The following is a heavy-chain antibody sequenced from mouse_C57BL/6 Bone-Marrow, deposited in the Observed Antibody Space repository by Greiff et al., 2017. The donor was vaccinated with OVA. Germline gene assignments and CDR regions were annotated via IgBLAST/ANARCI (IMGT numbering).Heavy chain of an antibody. CDR2: ISSGGSYT. D-gene: IGHD1-1*01. Sequence: KLMESGGDLVKPGGSLKLSCAASGFTFSSYGLSWVRQTPDKRLEWVATISSGGSYTYYPDSVKGRFTISRDNAKNTLYLQMSSLKSEDTAMYYCARRTTTVNYFDYWGQGTTLTVSS. CDR3: ARRTTTVNYFDY. V-gene: IGHV5-6*02. J-gene: IGHJ2*01. CDR1: GFTFSSYG.